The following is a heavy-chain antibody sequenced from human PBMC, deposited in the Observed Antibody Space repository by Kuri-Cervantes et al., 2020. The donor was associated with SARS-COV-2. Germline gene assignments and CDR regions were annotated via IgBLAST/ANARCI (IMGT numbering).Heavy chain of an antibody. J-gene: IGHJ4*02. D-gene: IGHD5-12*01. CDR1: GFTVSSNY. V-gene: IGHV3-53*05. CDR3: ATALIVATVDY. Sequence: GESLKISCAASGFTVSSNYMSWVRQAPGKGLEWVSVIYSGGSTYYADSVKGRFTISRDNSKNTLYLQMNSLRAEDTAVYYCATALIVATVDYWGQGTLVTVSS. CDR2: IYSGGST.